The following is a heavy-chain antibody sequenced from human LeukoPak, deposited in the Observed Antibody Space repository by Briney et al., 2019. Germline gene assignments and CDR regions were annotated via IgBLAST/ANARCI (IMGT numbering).Heavy chain of an antibody. D-gene: IGHD1-7*01. V-gene: IGHV3-74*01. J-gene: IGHJ4*02. CDR1: GFTFSDYW. Sequence: GGSLRLSCAASGFTFSDYWMHWVRQAPEKGLVWVSRIKGDGSITSYADSAKGRFTISRDNAKNTLYLQMNSLRAEHTPVYYCAGWDYQDEPHFDYWGQGTPVTVSS. CDR2: IKGDGSIT. CDR3: AGWDYQDEPHFDY.